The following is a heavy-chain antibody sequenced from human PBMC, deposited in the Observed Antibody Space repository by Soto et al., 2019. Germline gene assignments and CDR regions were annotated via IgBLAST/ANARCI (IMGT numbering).Heavy chain of an antibody. CDR3: TRDASRDSSARGWFDP. J-gene: IGHJ5*02. V-gene: IGHV3-21*01. D-gene: IGHD6-13*01. Sequence: GGSLRLSCAASGFTFRSFTMNWVRQAPGKGLEWVSTISSNSAYIYYTDALRGRFTIARDNAKNSLHLQSNSLRAEDTAVYYCTRDASRDSSARGWFDPRGTGTLVTVSS. CDR2: ISSNSAYI. CDR1: GFTFRSFT.